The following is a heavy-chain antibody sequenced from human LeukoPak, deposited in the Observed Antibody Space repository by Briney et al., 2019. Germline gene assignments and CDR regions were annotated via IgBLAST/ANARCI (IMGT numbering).Heavy chain of an antibody. CDR1: GSSLSYYA. J-gene: IGHJ4*02. V-gene: IGHV3-33*01. CDR3: ARGTSDGPVAQLDH. D-gene: IGHD2-15*01. Sequence: GGSLRLSCAASGSSLSYYAMHWVRQAPGKGLEWVSVIWYDGSEEYYVDSVKGRFTISRDNSKNTLYLQMNSLRVEDTAVYYCARGTSDGPVAQLDHWGQGTLVTVAS. CDR2: IWYDGSEE.